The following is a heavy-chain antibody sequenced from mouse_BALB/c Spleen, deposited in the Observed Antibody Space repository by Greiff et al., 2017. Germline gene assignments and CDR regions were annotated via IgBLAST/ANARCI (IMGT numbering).Heavy chain of an antibody. CDR3: AREATMIPSFAY. V-gene: IGHV14-3*02. CDR1: GFNIKDTY. Sequence: EVKLQQSGAELVKPGASVKLSCTASGFNIKDTYMHWVKQRPEQGLEWIGRIDPANGNTKYDPKFQGKATITADTSSNTAYLQLSSLTSEDTAVYYCAREATMIPSFAYWGQGTLVTVSA. J-gene: IGHJ3*01. D-gene: IGHD2-4*01. CDR2: IDPANGNT.